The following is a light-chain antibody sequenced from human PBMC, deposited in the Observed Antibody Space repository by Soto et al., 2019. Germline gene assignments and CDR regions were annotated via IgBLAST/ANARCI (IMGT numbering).Light chain of an antibody. CDR3: QKCYSSPFY. V-gene: IGKV4-1*01. J-gene: IGKJ2*01. Sequence: DIVMTQSPDSLAVSLGERATINCKSGQTSSSSSNNRNCLVWLQQKPGQPPKLLIYWASTRQYGVPDRFSGSGSGTDFTLNISSLQAEDVAVYYCQKCYSSPFYFGQGNTRAIK. CDR2: WAS. CDR1: QTSSSSSNNRNC.